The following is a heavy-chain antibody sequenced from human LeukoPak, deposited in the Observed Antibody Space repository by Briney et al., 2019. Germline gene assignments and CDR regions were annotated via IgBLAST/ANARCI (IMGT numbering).Heavy chain of an antibody. CDR1: GFTFSSYA. V-gene: IGHV3-23*01. J-gene: IGHJ1*01. Sequence: PGGSLRLSCAASGFTFSSYAMSWVRQAPGKGLEWVSAISGSGGSTYYADSVKGRLTISRDNSKNTLYLQMNSLRAEDTAVYYCAKFPRGAAAPLTFQHWGQGTLVTVSS. D-gene: IGHD6-13*01. CDR2: ISGSGGST. CDR3: AKFPRGAAAPLTFQH.